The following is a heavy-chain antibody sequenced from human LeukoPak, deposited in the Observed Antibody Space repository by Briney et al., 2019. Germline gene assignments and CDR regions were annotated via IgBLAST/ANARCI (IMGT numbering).Heavy chain of an antibody. V-gene: IGHV3-30*02. D-gene: IGHD2-21*02. Sequence: PGGSLRLSCAASGFTFSSYGMHWVRQAPGKGLEWVAFIRYDGSNKYYADSVKGRFTISRDNSKNTLYLQMNSLRAEDTAVYYCNLLLHIVVVTAMADGDDAFDIWGQGTMVTVSS. CDR1: GFTFSSYG. J-gene: IGHJ3*02. CDR2: IRYDGSNK. CDR3: NLLLHIVVVTAMADGDDAFDI.